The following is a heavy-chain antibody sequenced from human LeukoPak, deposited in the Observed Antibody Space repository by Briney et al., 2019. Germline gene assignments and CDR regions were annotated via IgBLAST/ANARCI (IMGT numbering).Heavy chain of an antibody. CDR2: IYYSGST. V-gene: IGHV4-59*01. D-gene: IGHD6-13*01. CDR1: GGSISSNY. J-gene: IGHJ3*02. Sequence: SETLSLTCTVSGGSISSNYWSWIRQPPGKGLEWIGYIYYSGSTNYNPSLKSRVTISVDTSKNQFSLKLSSVTAADTAVYYCARMDSSSWYQSAFDIWGQGTMVTVSS. CDR3: ARMDSSSWYQSAFDI.